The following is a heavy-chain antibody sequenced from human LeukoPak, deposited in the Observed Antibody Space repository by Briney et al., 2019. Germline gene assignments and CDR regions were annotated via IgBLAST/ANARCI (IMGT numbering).Heavy chain of an antibody. D-gene: IGHD1-26*01. Sequence: GGSLRLSCAASGFTFSSYAMSWVRQAPGKGLEWVSSISSSSSYIYYADSVKGRFTISRDNAKNSLYLQMNSLRAEDTAVYYCARDGGWEPYYFDYWGQGALVTVSS. CDR3: ARDGGWEPYYFDY. CDR1: GFTFSSYA. V-gene: IGHV3-21*01. CDR2: ISSSSSYI. J-gene: IGHJ4*02.